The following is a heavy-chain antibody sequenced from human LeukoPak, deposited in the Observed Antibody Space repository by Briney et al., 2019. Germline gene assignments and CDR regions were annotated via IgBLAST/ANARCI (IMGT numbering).Heavy chain of an antibody. Sequence: SVKVSCKASGGTFSSYAISWVRQAPGQGLEWMGRIIPIFGTANYAQKFQGRVTITTDESTSTAYMELSSLGSEDTAVYYCARDPGDGYTVWWFDPWGQGTLVTVSS. CDR2: IIPIFGTA. CDR1: GGTFSSYA. CDR3: ARDPGDGYTVWWFDP. J-gene: IGHJ5*02. D-gene: IGHD5-24*01. V-gene: IGHV1-69*05.